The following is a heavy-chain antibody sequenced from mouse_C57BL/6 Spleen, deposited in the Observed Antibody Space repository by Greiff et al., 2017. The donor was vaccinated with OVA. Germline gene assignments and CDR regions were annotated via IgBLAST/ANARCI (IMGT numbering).Heavy chain of an antibody. D-gene: IGHD2-1*01. CDR3: ARQGGNYLYYFDY. CDR2: ISNGGGST. V-gene: IGHV5-12*01. J-gene: IGHJ2*01. Sequence: EVMLVESGGGLVQPGGSLKLSCAASGFTFSDYYMYWVRQTPEKRLEWVAYISNGGGSTYYPDTVKGRFTISRDNAKNTLYLQMSRLKSEDTAMYYCARQGGNYLYYFDYWGQGTTLTVSS. CDR1: GFTFSDYY.